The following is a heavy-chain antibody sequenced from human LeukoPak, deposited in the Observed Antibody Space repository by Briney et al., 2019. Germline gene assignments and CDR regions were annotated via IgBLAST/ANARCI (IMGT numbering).Heavy chain of an antibody. J-gene: IGHJ6*03. CDR2: IYSGGST. CDR3: ARERPYDSSGYYPPACYMDV. CDR1: GFTVSSNY. V-gene: IGHV3-53*01. Sequence: GGSLRLSCAASGFTVSSNYMSWVRQAPGKGLEWVSVIYSGGSTYYADSVKGRFTISRGNSKNTQYLQMNSLRAEDTAMYYCARERPYDSSGYYPPACYMDVWGKGTTVTVSS. D-gene: IGHD3-22*01.